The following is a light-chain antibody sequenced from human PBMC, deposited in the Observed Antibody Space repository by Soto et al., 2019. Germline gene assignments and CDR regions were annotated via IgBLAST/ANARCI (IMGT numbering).Light chain of an antibody. J-gene: IGLJ1*01. V-gene: IGLV2-23*01. Sequence: QSALTQPASVSGSPGQSITISCTGTSSDVGSYNLVSWYQQHPGKAPKLMIYEGSKRPSGVSNRFSGSESGNTASLTISGLLAEDEADYYCCSYAGSRTYVFGTGTKVTVL. CDR2: EGS. CDR1: SSDVGSYNL. CDR3: CSYAGSRTYV.